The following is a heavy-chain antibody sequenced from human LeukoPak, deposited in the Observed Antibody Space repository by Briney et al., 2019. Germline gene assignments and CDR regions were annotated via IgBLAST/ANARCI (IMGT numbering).Heavy chain of an antibody. J-gene: IGHJ3*02. CDR1: GYTFTSYG. V-gene: IGHV1-18*01. CDR2: ISAYNGNT. D-gene: IGHD3-22*01. Sequence: ASVKVSCKASGYTFTSYGISWVRQAPGQGLEWMGWISAYNGNTNYAQKLQGRVTMTTDTSTSTAYMELRSLRSDDTAVYYCARVVNYYDSSGYLHDAFDIWGQGTMVTVSS. CDR3: ARVVNYYDSSGYLHDAFDI.